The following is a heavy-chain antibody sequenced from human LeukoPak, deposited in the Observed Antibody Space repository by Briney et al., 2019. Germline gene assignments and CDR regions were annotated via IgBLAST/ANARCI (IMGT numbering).Heavy chain of an antibody. CDR1: GFTFSSYA. Sequence: GGSLRLSCAASGFTFSSYAMSWVRQAPGKGLEWVSAISGSGGSTYYADSVKGRFTISRDNSKNTLYLQMNSLRAEDTAVYYCARDPWKGQLWEDYWGQGTLVTVSS. D-gene: IGHD5-18*01. CDR3: ARDPWKGQLWEDY. V-gene: IGHV3-23*01. CDR2: ISGSGGST. J-gene: IGHJ4*02.